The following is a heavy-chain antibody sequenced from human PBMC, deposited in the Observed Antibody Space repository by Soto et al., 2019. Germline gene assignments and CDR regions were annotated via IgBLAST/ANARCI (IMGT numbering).Heavy chain of an antibody. CDR2: ISGSGA. V-gene: IGHV3-23*01. D-gene: IGHD6-19*01. CDR3: AKDSGGGTVSGWSHDS. J-gene: IGHJ4*02. CDR1: GFTFSNYP. Sequence: EVQLLESGGGLVQRGGSLRLSCAASGFTFSNYPMSWVRQAPGEGLGWVSVISGSGAFYADSVKGRFTISRDHSKNTPYLQMDSLGGDDTAVDFCAKDSGGGTVSGWSHDSWGQGTLVTVSS.